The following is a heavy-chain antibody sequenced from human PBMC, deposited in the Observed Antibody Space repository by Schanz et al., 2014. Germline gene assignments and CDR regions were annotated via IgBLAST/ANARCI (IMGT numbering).Heavy chain of an antibody. J-gene: IGHJ4*02. D-gene: IGHD2-2*01. CDR1: GFTFSSYG. CDR3: ARAKYRRKISFEY. Sequence: QVQLVESGGGVVQFGRSLRLSCVASGFTFSSYGMHWVRQAPGKGLEWVAVIWYDENNKYYADSVKGRFTMSRDNSKNTLYLQMNSLRAEDTAVYYWARAKYRRKISFEYWGRGTLVTVSS. CDR2: IWYDENNK. V-gene: IGHV3-33*01.